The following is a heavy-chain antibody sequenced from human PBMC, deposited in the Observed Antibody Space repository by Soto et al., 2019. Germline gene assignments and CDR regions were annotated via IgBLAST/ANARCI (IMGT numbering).Heavy chain of an antibody. J-gene: IGHJ4*02. CDR1: DFTLGNYW. CDR2: IKPDGSVT. V-gene: IGHV3-7*03. CDR3: FGGNGGPQ. D-gene: IGHD3-16*01. Sequence: TGGSLRLSCITSDFTLGNYWMNWARQAPGKGLEWVANIKPDGSVTNYLDSVKGRFTISRDNVRNSVSLQMNSLRVEDTAVYFCFGGNGGPQWGQGTLVTVSS.